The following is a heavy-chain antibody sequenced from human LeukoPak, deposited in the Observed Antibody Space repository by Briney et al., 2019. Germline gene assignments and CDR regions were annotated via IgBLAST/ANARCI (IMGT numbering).Heavy chain of an antibody. CDR1: GGSISSYY. CDR2: IYISGST. Sequence: SETLSLTCTVSGGSISSYYWSWIRQPAGKGLEWIGRIYISGSTNYNPSLKSRVTMSVDTSKNQFSLKLTSVTAADTAVYYCARELVAAGHADYWGQGTLVTVSS. CDR3: ARELVAAGHADY. D-gene: IGHD6-13*01. V-gene: IGHV4-4*07. J-gene: IGHJ4*02.